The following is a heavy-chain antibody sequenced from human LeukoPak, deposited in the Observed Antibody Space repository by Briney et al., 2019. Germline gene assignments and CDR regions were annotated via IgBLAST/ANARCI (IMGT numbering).Heavy chain of an antibody. J-gene: IGHJ4*02. CDR1: GDSISSYF. CDR3: ARETAELGRSFDY. CDR2: IHTTGTT. V-gene: IGHV4-4*07. D-gene: IGHD1-1*01. Sequence: PSETLSLTCTVSGDSISSYFWSWIRQPAGKGLEWIGRIHTTGTTNYNPSLTGRVTVSVDTSKNQVSLKLTSVTAADTAVYYCARETAELGRSFDYWGQGALVTVSS.